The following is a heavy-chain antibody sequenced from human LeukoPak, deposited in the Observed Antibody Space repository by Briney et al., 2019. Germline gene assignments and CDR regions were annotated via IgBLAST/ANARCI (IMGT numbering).Heavy chain of an antibody. CDR3: ASSIAAAGLDY. D-gene: IGHD6-13*01. V-gene: IGHV3-33*01. J-gene: IGHJ4*02. CDR1: GFTFSTYG. Sequence: PGGSLRLSCAASGFTFSTYGMHWVRQAPGKGLEWVAVIWHDGSLKYYGESVKGRFTISRDNSKNTLYLQMNSLRAEDTAVYYCASSIAAAGLDYWGQGTLVTVSS. CDR2: IWHDGSLK.